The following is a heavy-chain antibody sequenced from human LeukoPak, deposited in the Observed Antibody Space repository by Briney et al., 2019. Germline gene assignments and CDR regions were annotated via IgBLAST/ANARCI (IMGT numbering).Heavy chain of an antibody. Sequence: SETLSLTCAVSGYSISSGYYWGWIRQPPGSGLEWIGTIYYSGGTYHNPSLKSRVTISVDTSKNQFSLRLRSVTAADTAVYYCARTGTGYYFDNWGQGTLVTVSS. D-gene: IGHD1-7*01. J-gene: IGHJ4*02. CDR3: ARTGTGYYFDN. V-gene: IGHV4-38-2*01. CDR1: GYSISSGYY. CDR2: IYYSGGT.